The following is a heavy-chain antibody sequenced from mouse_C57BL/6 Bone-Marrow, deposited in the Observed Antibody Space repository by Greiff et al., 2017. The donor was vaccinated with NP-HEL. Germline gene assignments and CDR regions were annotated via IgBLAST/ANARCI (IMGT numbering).Heavy chain of an antibody. CDR2: SRNKANDYTT. V-gene: IGHV7-1*01. CDR1: GFTFSDFY. J-gene: IGHJ2*01. Sequence: EVQLVESGGGLVQSGRSLRLSCATSGFTFSDFYMEWVRQAPGKGLEWIAASRNKANDYTTEYSASVKGRFIVSRDTSQSILYLQMNALRAEDTAIYYCARVSNWAYYFDYWGQGTTLTVSS. D-gene: IGHD4-1*01. CDR3: ARVSNWAYYFDY.